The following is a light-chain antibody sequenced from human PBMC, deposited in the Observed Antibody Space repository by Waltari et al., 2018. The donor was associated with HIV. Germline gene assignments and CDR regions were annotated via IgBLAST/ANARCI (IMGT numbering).Light chain of an antibody. J-gene: IGKJ5*01. CDR2: EVS. CDR3: MQSTQLPIT. V-gene: IGKV2D-29*01. Sequence: DIVMTQTPLSLSVPPRRPASISCIPTQSLLHSDGNTYLYWYLQKAGQPPHSLIYEVSNRFYGVPDRFSGSGSGTYFTLKISRVEAEDVGVYYCMQSTQLPITFGQGTRLEIK. CDR1: QSLLHSDGNTY.